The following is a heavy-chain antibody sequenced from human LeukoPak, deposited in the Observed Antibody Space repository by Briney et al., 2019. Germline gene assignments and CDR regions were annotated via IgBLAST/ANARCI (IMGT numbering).Heavy chain of an antibody. D-gene: IGHD3-10*01. CDR1: GGSISLSYYY. Sequence: PSETLSLTCSVSGGSISLSYYYWGWIRQPPGKALEWIGSVYCSGTTSYNPSLKSRVTISVDMSKNHFSLRLSSVTAADTAVYYCARDSRVLLWFGEPPWPFWFDPWGQGTLVTVSS. CDR3: ARDSRVLLWFGEPPWPFWFDP. V-gene: IGHV4-39*02. J-gene: IGHJ5*02. CDR2: VYCSGTT.